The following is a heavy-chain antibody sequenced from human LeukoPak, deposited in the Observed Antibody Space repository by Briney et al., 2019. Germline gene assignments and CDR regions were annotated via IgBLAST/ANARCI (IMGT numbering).Heavy chain of an antibody. Sequence: GGSLRLSCEVSGFTFSSYGMHWVRQAPGKGLEWVAFIRYDGNNKYYADSVKGRFTISRDNSENTLFLQMNSLRAEDTAVYLCAKDQGTTHYFYYMDVWGKGTTVTVSS. J-gene: IGHJ6*03. CDR3: AKDQGTTHYFYYMDV. CDR2: IRYDGNNK. CDR1: GFTFSSYG. V-gene: IGHV3-30*02. D-gene: IGHD2-2*01.